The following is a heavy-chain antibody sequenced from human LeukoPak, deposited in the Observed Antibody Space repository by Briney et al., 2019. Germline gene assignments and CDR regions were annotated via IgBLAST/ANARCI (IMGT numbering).Heavy chain of an antibody. Sequence: GGSLRLSCAASGFTVRNNYVTWVRQAPGKGLEWVSIIYKGGSTYYADSVKGRFAISRDNSKNTLYLQMNSLRAEDTAVYYCAKGLYSTWYREPIDYWGQGTLVTVSS. V-gene: IGHV3-53*01. D-gene: IGHD6-13*01. CDR2: IYKGGST. J-gene: IGHJ4*02. CDR3: AKGLYSTWYREPIDY. CDR1: GFTVRNNY.